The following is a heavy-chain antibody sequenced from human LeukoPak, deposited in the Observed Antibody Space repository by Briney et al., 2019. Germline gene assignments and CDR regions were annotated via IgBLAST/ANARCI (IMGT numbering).Heavy chain of an antibody. Sequence: SETLSLTCTVSGGSISSGDYYWSWIRQPPGGGLEWIGYIYYSGSTYYNPSLKSRVTISVDTSKNQFSLKLSSVTAADTAVYYCARGIRNLGYDSSGYPDYWGQGTLVTVSS. D-gene: IGHD3-22*01. V-gene: IGHV4-30-4*08. CDR3: ARGIRNLGYDSSGYPDY. CDR1: GGSISSGDYY. J-gene: IGHJ4*02. CDR2: IYYSGST.